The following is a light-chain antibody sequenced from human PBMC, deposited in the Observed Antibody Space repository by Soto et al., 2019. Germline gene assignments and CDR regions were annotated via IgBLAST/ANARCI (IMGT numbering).Light chain of an antibody. J-gene: IGLJ2*01. V-gene: IGLV2-14*03. CDR2: DVS. Sequence: QSALTQPASVSGSPGQSITISCTGTSSDVGGYSYVSWFQQHPGKAPKLMIFDVSNRPSGVSSRFSGSKSGNTASLTISGLQAEDETDYYCSSSTTSSTGVFGGGTKVTVL. CDR1: SSDVGGYSY. CDR3: SSSTTSSTGV.